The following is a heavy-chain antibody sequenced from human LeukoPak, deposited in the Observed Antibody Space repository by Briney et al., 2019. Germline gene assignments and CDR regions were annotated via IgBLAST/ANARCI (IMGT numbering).Heavy chain of an antibody. D-gene: IGHD3-9*01. CDR2: ISGSGGST. CDR1: GFTFSSYA. V-gene: IGHV3-23*01. Sequence: PVGSLRLSCAASGFTFSSYAMSWVRQAPGKGLEWVSAISGSGGSTYYADSVQGRFTISRDNSKSTLYLQMNSLRAEDTAVYYCATKRDILTGYLPFDYWGQGTLVTVSS. CDR3: ATKRDILTGYLPFDY. J-gene: IGHJ4*02.